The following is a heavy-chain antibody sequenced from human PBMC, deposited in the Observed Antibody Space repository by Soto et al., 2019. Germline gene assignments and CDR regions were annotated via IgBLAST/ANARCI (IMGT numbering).Heavy chain of an antibody. V-gene: IGHV4-31*03. CDR1: GGSIRIGGYY. J-gene: IGHJ5*02. Sequence: QVQLQESGPGLVKPSQTLSLTCTVSGGSIRIGGYYWNWIRQHPGKGLEWFGYIYYSGSTYYNPSLTSRVTISVDTSKNQFSLKLSSVTAADTAVYYCARSVFPWGQRTLVTVSS. CDR2: IYYSGST. CDR3: ARSVFP.